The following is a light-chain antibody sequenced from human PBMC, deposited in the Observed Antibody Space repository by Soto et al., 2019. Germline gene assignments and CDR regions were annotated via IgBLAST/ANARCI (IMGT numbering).Light chain of an antibody. CDR2: EGS. CDR3: SSYAGSSSLV. V-gene: IGLV2-23*01. J-gene: IGLJ2*01. CDR1: SSDVGSYNL. Sequence: QSALTQPASVSGSPGQSITISCTGTSSDVGSYNLVSWYQKHPDKAPKLMIFEGSKRPSGVSKRFSGSKSGNTASLTISGLQAEDEADYYCSSYAGSSSLVFGGGTKVTVL.